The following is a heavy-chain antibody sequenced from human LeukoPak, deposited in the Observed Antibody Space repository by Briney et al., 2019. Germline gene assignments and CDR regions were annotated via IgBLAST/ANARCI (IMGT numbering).Heavy chain of an antibody. V-gene: IGHV1-69-2*01. CDR3: ATDYYANNWFDP. Sequence: ASVKVSCKVSGYTFTDYCMHWVQQAPGKGLEWMGLVDPEDGETIYAEKFQGRVTITADTSTDTAYMELSSLRSEDTAVYYCATDYYANNWFDPWGQGTLVTVSS. J-gene: IGHJ5*02. CDR2: VDPEDGET. CDR1: GYTFTDYC. D-gene: IGHD3-10*01.